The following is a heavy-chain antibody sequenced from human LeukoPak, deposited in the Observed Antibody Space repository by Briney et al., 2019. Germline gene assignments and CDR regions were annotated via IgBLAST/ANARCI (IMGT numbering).Heavy chain of an antibody. V-gene: IGHV1-24*01. D-gene: IGHD1-26*01. CDR1: GYTFTSYY. Sequence: ASVKVSCKASGYTFTSYYMHWVRQAPGKGLEWMGGFDPEDGETIYAQKFQGRVTMTEDTSTDTAYMELSSLRSEDTAVYYCATDHVGATDYWGQGTLVTLSS. CDR3: ATDHVGATDY. J-gene: IGHJ4*02. CDR2: FDPEDGET.